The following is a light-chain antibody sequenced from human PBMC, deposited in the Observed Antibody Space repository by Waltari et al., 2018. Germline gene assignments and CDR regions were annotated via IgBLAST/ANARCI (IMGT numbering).Light chain of an antibody. J-gene: IGKJ1*01. CDR2: GTS. Sequence: DIVMTQSPATLSLSPGESATLSCRASQRLTRSTFAWFQQKPGQPPRLLIDGTSTRAAGIPDRFSGSGSGTEFSLTISGLQPEDFATYYCQQYDYWPWTFGQGTRVE. CDR1: QRLTRST. V-gene: IGKV3D-15*01. CDR3: QQYDYWPWT.